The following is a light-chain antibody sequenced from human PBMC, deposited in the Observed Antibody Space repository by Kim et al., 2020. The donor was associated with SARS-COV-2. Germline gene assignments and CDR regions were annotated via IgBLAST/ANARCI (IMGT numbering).Light chain of an antibody. CDR3: QAWDSSTVV. CDR1: KLGDTY. J-gene: IGLJ2*01. CDR2: QDG. Sequence: SYELAQPPSVSVSPGQTASITCSGDKLGDTYAYWYQQKPGQSPVLVIDQDGKRPSGIPERFSGSNSGNTATLTISGTQAMDEADYYCQAWDSSTVV. V-gene: IGLV3-1*01.